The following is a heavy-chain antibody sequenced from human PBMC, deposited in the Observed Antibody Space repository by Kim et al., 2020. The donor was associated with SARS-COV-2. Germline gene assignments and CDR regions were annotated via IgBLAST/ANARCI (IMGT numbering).Heavy chain of an antibody. J-gene: IGHJ4*02. CDR3: ARPHGSWQGPVDFDY. V-gene: IGHV5-10-1*01. D-gene: IGHD3-10*01. CDR2: IDPSDSYT. CDR1: GYSFTNYW. Sequence: GESLKISCKGSGYSFTNYWISWVRQMPGKGLEWMGRIDPSDSYTNYSPSFQGHVTISADKSISTAYLQWSSLKASDTAMYYCARPHGSWQGPVDFDYWGQGTLVTVSS.